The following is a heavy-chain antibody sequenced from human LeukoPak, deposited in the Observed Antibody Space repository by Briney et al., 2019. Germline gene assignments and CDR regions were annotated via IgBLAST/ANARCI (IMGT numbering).Heavy chain of an antibody. J-gene: IGHJ4*02. CDR3: AREFDS. Sequence: TLSLTCPGSGGPLSRGGYYWSWIPQPAGKGLEWIGRISASGRSNYNPSLKSRLTISIDTSKNQFSLMLSSVTATDTAVYYCAREFDSWGQGTLVTVSS. CDR2: ISASGRS. V-gene: IGHV4-61*02. CDR1: GGPLSRGGYY.